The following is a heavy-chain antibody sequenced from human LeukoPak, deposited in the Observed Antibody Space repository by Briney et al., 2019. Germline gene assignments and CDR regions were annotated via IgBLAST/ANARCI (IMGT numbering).Heavy chain of an antibody. CDR3: ARGGHCSGGSCYSGKDAFDI. V-gene: IGHV3-30*01. D-gene: IGHD2-15*01. CDR1: GFTFSSYV. CDR2: ISYDGSNK. J-gene: IGHJ3*02. Sequence: GGSLRLSCAASGFTFSSYVMHWVRQAPGKGLEWVAVISYDGSNKYYADSVKGRFTISRDNSKNTLYLQMNSLRAEDTAVYYCARGGHCSGGSCYSGKDAFDIWGQGTMVTVSS.